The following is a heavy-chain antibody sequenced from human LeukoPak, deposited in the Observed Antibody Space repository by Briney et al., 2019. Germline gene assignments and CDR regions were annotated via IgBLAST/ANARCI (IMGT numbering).Heavy chain of an antibody. CDR1: GFSFSGYE. Sequence: GGSLRLSCAASGFSFSGYEMNWARQAPGEGLEWISYISTTGGTIYYSDSVKGRFTISRDNAKNSLYLQMNNVRVEDTAVYYCARGGDFGDSLPAYWGQGTLVTVSS. CDR3: ARGGDFGDSLPAY. V-gene: IGHV3-48*03. J-gene: IGHJ4*02. D-gene: IGHD4-17*01. CDR2: ISTTGGTI.